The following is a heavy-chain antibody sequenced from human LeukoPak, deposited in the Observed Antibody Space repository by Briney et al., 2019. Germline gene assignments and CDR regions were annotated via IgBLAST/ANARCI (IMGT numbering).Heavy chain of an antibody. CDR3: ARRGATSLDY. V-gene: IGHV4-34*01. J-gene: IGHJ4*02. CDR1: GGSFSGYY. Sequence: KPSETLSLTCAVYGGSFSGYYWSWIRQPPGKGLEWIGEINHGGSTNYNPSLKSRVTISVDTSKNQFSLKLSSVTAADTAVYYCARRGATSLDYWGQGTLVTVSS. CDR2: INHGGST. D-gene: IGHD1-1*01.